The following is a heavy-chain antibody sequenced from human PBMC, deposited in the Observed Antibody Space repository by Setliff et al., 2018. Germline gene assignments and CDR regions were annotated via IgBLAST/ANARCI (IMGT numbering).Heavy chain of an antibody. CDR3: GRGFSRIEGWGNWFDP. CDR1: GGSISGTYYY. Sequence: PSETLSLTCTVSGGSISGTYYYWSWIRQPAGKALEWIGQIYTSWSTNYNPSLKSRVTISVDTSKNQFSLKLTSVTAADTAVYYCGRGFSRIEGWGNWFDPWGQGILVTVSS. D-gene: IGHD2-15*01. CDR2: IYTSWST. J-gene: IGHJ5*02. V-gene: IGHV4-61*09.